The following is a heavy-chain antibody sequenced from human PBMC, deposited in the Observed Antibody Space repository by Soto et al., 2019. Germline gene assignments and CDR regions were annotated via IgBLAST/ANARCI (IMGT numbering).Heavy chain of an antibody. J-gene: IGHJ4*02. Sequence: GGSLRLSCEASGFTFSGFDMHWVRQPTGKGLEWVSSIGTAGDTYYAVSVKGRFTISRDNAKNSLSLQMNSLRAGDMAMYYCARDGDVNTGFGKDYWGQGTLVTVSS. V-gene: IGHV3-13*01. D-gene: IGHD3-16*01. CDR1: GFTFSGFD. CDR3: ARDGDVNTGFGKDY. CDR2: IGTAGDT.